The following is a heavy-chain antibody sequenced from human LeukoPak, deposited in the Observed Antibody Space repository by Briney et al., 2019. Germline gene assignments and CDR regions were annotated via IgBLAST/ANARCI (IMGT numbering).Heavy chain of an antibody. CDR2: IIPIFGTA. CDR1: GGTFSSCA. D-gene: IGHD3-10*01. CDR3: AMERTRLLWFGDLTFDY. V-gene: IGHV1-69*13. J-gene: IGHJ4*02. Sequence: ASVKVSCKASGGTFSSCAISWVRQAPGQGLEWMGGIIPIFGTANYAQKFQGRVTITADESTSTAYMELSSLRSEDTAVYYCAMERTRLLWFGDLTFDYWGQGTLVTVSS.